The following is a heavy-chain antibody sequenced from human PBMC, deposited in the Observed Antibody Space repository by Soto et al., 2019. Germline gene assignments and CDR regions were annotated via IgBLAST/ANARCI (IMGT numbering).Heavy chain of an antibody. CDR2: ISGPGGTM. CDR3: ARDGVSLVRGVYFAH. CDR1: GFSFRGYS. Sequence: EVQLVESGGGLVQPGGSLRLTCAVSGFSFRGYSMNWVRQAPGKGLECISHISGPGGTMYYADSVKGRFTISRDNGKNSLFLQMNSLRAEDTAVYYCARDGVSLVRGVYFAHWGQGTLVTVSS. J-gene: IGHJ4*02. D-gene: IGHD3-10*01. V-gene: IGHV3-48*01.